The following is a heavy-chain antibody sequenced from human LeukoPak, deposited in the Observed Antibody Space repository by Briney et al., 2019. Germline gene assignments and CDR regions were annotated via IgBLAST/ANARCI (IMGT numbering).Heavy chain of an antibody. D-gene: IGHD2-15*01. Sequence: GGSLRLSCAPSVFTFSSYNMNWVPDAPGDGREGVSSICTGNSYIYYTDSVKGHFSISSHNAKNSLFLQMDSLIAEDTAVYYCAGDHHEYCSGGSCIVFDYWGQGTLVTVSS. CDR1: VFTFSSYN. CDR2: ICTGNSYI. J-gene: IGHJ4*02. V-gene: IGHV3-21*06. CDR3: AGDHHEYCSGGSCIVFDY.